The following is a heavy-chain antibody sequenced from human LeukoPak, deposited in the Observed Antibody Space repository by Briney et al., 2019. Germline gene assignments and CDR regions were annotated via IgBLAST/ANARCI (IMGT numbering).Heavy chain of an antibody. V-gene: IGHV3-66*04. Sequence: PGGSLRLSCAASGFTVSSNYMSWVRQAPGKGLEWVSVIYSGGSTYYADSVKGRFTISRDNSKNTLYLQMNSLRAEDTAVYYCARHTFGGVIVFDYWGQGTLVTVSP. D-gene: IGHD3-16*02. J-gene: IGHJ4*02. CDR1: GFTVSSNY. CDR3: ARHTFGGVIVFDY. CDR2: IYSGGST.